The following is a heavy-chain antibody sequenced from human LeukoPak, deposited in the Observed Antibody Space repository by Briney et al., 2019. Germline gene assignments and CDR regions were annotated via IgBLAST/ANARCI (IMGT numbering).Heavy chain of an antibody. CDR2: IYYSGTT. J-gene: IGHJ5*02. D-gene: IGHD3-16*01. V-gene: IGHV4-31*03. Sequence: SQTLSLTCTVSGGPSSSGDYYWSWIRQHPGKGLEWIGYIYYSGTTYYNPSLKSRVTISVATSKNQFSLRLTSVTAADTAVYYCARKGAVKWFDPWGQGTLVTVSS. CDR3: ARKGAVKWFDP. CDR1: GGPSSSGDYY.